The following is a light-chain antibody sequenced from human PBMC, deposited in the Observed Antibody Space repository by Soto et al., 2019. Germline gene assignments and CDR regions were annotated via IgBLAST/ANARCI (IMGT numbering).Light chain of an antibody. CDR1: QSISSW. V-gene: IGKV1-5*03. Sequence: LERPQSPSTLSASVGDMVPTTCRASQSISSWLAWYQQTPGNAPQLLIYKASSLESGVPSRFSGSGSGTDFTPTISRLQPDDFATYYCQQYNTYRTFGQGNKGDI. J-gene: IGKJ1*01. CDR2: KAS. CDR3: QQYNTYRT.